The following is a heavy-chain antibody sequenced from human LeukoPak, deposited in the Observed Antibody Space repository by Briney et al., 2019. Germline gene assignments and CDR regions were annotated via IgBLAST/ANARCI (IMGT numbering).Heavy chain of an antibody. CDR3: ARDLVTVTKGFDI. D-gene: IGHD4-17*01. CDR2: ISYIGST. J-gene: IGHJ3*02. V-gene: IGHV4-59*11. CDR1: DDSFSSHY. Sequence: SETLSFTCAVSDDSFSSHYWTWIRQPPGKGLEWIGYISYIGSTNYNPSLKSRVTISIDTSKNQFSLKLSSVTAADTAVYYCARDLVTVTKGFDIWGQGTMVRVSS.